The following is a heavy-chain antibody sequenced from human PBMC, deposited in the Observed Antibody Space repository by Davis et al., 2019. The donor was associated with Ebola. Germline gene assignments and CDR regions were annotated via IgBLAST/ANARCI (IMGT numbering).Heavy chain of an antibody. V-gene: IGHV4-61*01. J-gene: IGHJ4*02. D-gene: IGHD1-26*01. Sequence: MPSETLSLTCTVSGASVSSGHYYWNWIRRPPGKGLEWIGHIYFSGSGDYNPSLRNRVTMSVDTSKNQFSLNLNSVTAADTAIYFCARDHMGSLDNWGQGTLVTVSS. CDR2: IYFSGSG. CDR1: GASVSSGHYY. CDR3: ARDHMGSLDN.